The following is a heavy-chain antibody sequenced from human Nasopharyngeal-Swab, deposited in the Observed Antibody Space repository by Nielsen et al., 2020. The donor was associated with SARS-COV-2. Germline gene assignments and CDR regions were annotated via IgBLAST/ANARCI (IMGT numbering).Heavy chain of an antibody. D-gene: IGHD6-19*01. CDR1: GFTFSSYG. Sequence: GESLKISCAASGFTFSSYGMHWVRQAPGKGLEWVAVIWYDGSNKYYADSVKGRFTISRDNSKNTLYLQMNSLRAEDTAVYYCARGIAVTYTDYWGQGTLVTVSS. V-gene: IGHV3-33*01. CDR2: IWYDGSNK. CDR3: ARGIAVTYTDY. J-gene: IGHJ4*02.